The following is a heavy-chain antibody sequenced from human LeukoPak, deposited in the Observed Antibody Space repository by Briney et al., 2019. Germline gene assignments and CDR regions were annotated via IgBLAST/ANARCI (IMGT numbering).Heavy chain of an antibody. CDR2: IHYSGST. Sequence: PSETLPLTCTVSGGSISSGGYYWSWIRQHPGKGLEWIGYIHYSGSTYYNPSLKSRVTISVDTSKNQSSLKLSSVTAADTAVYYCARDYGGNSFDYWGQGTLVTVSS. V-gene: IGHV4-31*03. CDR3: ARDYGGNSFDY. J-gene: IGHJ4*02. D-gene: IGHD2-21*02. CDR1: GGSISSGGYY.